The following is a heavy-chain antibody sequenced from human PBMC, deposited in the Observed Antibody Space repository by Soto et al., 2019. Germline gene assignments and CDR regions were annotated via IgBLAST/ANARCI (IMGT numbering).Heavy chain of an antibody. J-gene: IGHJ6*02. CDR3: ARGPVYYDFWSGYRTYYGMDV. CDR2: INHSGST. CDR1: GGSFSGYY. Sequence: SLTCAVYGGSFSGYYWSWIRQPPGKGLEWIGEINHSGSTNYNPSLKSRVTISVDTSKNPFSLKLSSVTAADTAVYYCARGPVYYDFWSGYRTYYGMDVWGQGTTVTVSS. V-gene: IGHV4-34*01. D-gene: IGHD3-3*01.